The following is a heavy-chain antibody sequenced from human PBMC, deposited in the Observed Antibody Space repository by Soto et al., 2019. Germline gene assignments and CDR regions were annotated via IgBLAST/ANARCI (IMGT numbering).Heavy chain of an antibody. CDR2: ISAYNGNT. V-gene: IGHV1-18*01. Sequence: ASVKVSCKXSGYTFTSYGISWVRQAPGQGLEWMGWISAYNGNTNYAQKLQGRVTMTTDTSTSTAYMELRSLRSDDTAVYYCARGYCSGGSCYSRADWFDPWGQGTLVTVSS. J-gene: IGHJ5*02. CDR1: GYTFTSYG. D-gene: IGHD2-15*01. CDR3: ARGYCSGGSCYSRADWFDP.